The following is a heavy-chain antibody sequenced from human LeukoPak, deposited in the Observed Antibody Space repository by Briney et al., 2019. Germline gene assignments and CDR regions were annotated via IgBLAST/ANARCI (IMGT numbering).Heavy chain of an antibody. D-gene: IGHD3-10*01. CDR2: INWNGGII. V-gene: IGHV3-9*01. CDR3: AKGGLRLYFGQFHY. CDR1: GFTFDNYA. J-gene: IGHJ4*02. Sequence: PGGSLRLSCAASGFTFDNYAMHWVRKVPGKGLEWVSGINWNGGIIGYADSVKGRFTISRDSAKNSLYLQMNSLRVEDTALYYCAKGGLRLYFGQFHYWGQGTLVTVSS.